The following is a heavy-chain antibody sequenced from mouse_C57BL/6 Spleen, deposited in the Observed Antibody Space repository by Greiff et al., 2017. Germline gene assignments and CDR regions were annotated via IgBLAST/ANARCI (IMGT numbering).Heavy chain of an antibody. CDR2: IYPGDGDT. V-gene: IGHV1-82*01. CDR1: GYAFSSSW. CDR3: ARWGYGSSFHAMDY. D-gene: IGHD1-1*01. J-gene: IGHJ4*01. Sequence: QVQLQQSGPELVKPGASVKISCKASGYAFSSSWMNWVKQRPGKGLEWIGRIYPGDGDTNYNGKFKGKATLTADKSSSTAYMQLSSLTSEDSAVYFGARWGYGSSFHAMDYWGQGTSVTVSS.